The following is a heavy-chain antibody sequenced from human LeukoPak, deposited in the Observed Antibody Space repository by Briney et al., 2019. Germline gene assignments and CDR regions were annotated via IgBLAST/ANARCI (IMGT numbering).Heavy chain of an antibody. J-gene: IGHJ4*02. V-gene: IGHV3-23*01. CDR1: GFTFSSYA. CDR2: ISGSGGST. D-gene: IGHD3-10*01. CDR3: AKYYYGSGSKSFDY. Sequence: GGSLRLSCAASGFTFSSYAMSWVRQAPGKGLEWVSAISGSGGSTYYADAVKGRFTISRDNSKNMLYLQMSSLRAEDTAVYYCAKYYYGSGSKSFDYWGQGTLVTVSS.